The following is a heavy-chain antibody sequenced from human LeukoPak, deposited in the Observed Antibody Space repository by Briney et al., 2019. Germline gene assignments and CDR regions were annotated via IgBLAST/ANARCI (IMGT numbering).Heavy chain of an antibody. Sequence: AGGSLRLSCAASGFSFGTQVMTWVRQAPGKGLEWVASITGNGYRTEYADSVKGRFIVSRDNSKDTLYLHMNSLRAEDTALYYCANVAVLVVGVKAYDVWGQGTAVTVSS. V-gene: IGHV3-23*01. CDR2: ITGNGYRT. CDR1: GFSFGTQV. CDR3: ANVAVLVVGVKAYDV. D-gene: IGHD2-15*01. J-gene: IGHJ3*01.